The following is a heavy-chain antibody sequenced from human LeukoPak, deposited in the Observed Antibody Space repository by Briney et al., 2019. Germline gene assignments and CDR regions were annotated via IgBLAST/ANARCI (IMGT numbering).Heavy chain of an antibody. J-gene: IGHJ4*02. CDR1: GFTFSSYA. Sequence: GGSLRLSCAASGFTFSSYAMHWVRQAPGKGLEWVAVISYDGSNKYCADSVKGRFTISRDNSKNTLYLQMNSLRAEDTAVYYCARAEDYGDLLGYWGQGTLVTVSS. D-gene: IGHD4-17*01. V-gene: IGHV3-30-3*01. CDR3: ARAEDYGDLLGY. CDR2: ISYDGSNK.